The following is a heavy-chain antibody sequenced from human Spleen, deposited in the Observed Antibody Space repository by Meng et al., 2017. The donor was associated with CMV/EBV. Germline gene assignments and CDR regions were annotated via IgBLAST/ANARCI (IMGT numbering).Heavy chain of an antibody. CDR3: ARGRIYWFDP. V-gene: IGHV4-61*03. CDR1: GGSVRSDSYF. Sequence: LTCIVSGGSVRSDSYFWTWIRQPPGKGLEWIGYISYSGNTNYNPSLKSRVTISVDTSKNHFSLRLRSVTAADTAVYYCARGRIYWFDPWGQGTLVTVSS. D-gene: IGHD2-15*01. CDR2: ISYSGNT. J-gene: IGHJ5*02.